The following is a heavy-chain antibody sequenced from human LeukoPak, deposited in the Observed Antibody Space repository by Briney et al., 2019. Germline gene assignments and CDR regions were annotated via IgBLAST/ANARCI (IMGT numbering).Heavy chain of an antibody. CDR2: IYYSGST. V-gene: IGHV4-39*01. Sequence: SETLSLTCTVSGGSISSSSYYWGWIRQPPGKGLEWTGSIYYSGSTYYNPSLKSRVTISVDTSKNQFSLKLSSVTAADTAVYYCARTVEWLIQNYYYYMDVWGKGTTVTVSS. CDR1: GGSISSSSYY. D-gene: IGHD6-19*01. CDR3: ARTVEWLIQNYYYYMDV. J-gene: IGHJ6*03.